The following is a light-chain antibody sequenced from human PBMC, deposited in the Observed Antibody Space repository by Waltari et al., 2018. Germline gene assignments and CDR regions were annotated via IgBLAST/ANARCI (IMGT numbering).Light chain of an antibody. CDR1: QSVSKY. J-gene: IGKJ1*01. CDR3: QKYDSLPAT. V-gene: IGKV3-20*01. CDR2: HAS. Sequence: EVVLTQSPGSLSLSPGERATLSRRASQSVSKYLAWYQKKTGQAPRLLIYHASCRATGIPDRFSGSGFGTDFSLTISRLEPEDFAVYYCQKYDSLPATFGQGTKVEIK.